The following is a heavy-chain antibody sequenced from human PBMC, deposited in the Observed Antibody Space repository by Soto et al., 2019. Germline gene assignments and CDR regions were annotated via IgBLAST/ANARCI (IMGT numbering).Heavy chain of an antibody. J-gene: IGHJ4*02. V-gene: IGHV1-3*05. D-gene: IGHD2-2*01. CDR3: ARGNNDGTTTSAPDFDY. CDR2: INAGNGNT. Sequence: QVQLVQSGAEEKKPGASVKVSCKASGYTFTSYAMHWVRQAPGQRLEWMGWINAGNGNTKYSQKFQGRVTITRDTSASTAYMELSSLRTEDTAVYYCARGNNDGTTTSAPDFDYWGQGTLVTVSS. CDR1: GYTFTSYA.